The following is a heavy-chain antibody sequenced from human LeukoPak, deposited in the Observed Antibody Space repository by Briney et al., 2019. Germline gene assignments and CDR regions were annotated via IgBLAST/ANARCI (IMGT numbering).Heavy chain of an antibody. Sequence: GGSLRLSCAASGFTFSSYAISWVRQAPGQGLEWMGGIIPIFGTANYAQKFQGRVTITADESTSTAYMELSSLRSEDTAVYYCGRGGQPEWELLEGYYYYYYMDVWGKGTTVTVSS. CDR2: IIPIFGTA. V-gene: IGHV1-69*01. J-gene: IGHJ6*03. CDR1: GFTFSSYA. D-gene: IGHD1-26*01. CDR3: GRGGQPEWELLEGYYYYYYMDV.